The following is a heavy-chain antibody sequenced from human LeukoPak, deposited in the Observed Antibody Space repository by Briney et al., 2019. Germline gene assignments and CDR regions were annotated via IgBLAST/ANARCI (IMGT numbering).Heavy chain of an antibody. V-gene: IGHV3-53*01. Sequence: GGSLRLSCAASGFTVSSNYMSWVRQAPGKGLEWVSVIYSGGSTYYADSVKGRFTISRGNSKNTLYLQMNSLRAEDTAVYYCARGPWDYYGMDVWGQGTTVTVSS. CDR2: IYSGGST. CDR3: ARGPWDYYGMDV. CDR1: GFTVSSNY. D-gene: IGHD7-27*01. J-gene: IGHJ6*02.